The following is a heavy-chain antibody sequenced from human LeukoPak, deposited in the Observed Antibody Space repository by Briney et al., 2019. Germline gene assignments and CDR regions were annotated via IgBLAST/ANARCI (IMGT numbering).Heavy chain of an antibody. V-gene: IGHV4-34*01. CDR2: INHSGST. CDR1: GGSFSGYY. J-gene: IGHJ5*02. CDR3: ARTPDIPKHNWFDP. D-gene: IGHD3-9*01. Sequence: SETLSLTCAVYGGSFSGYYWSWIRQPPGKGLEWIGEINHSGSTNYNPSLKSRVTISADTSKNQFSLKLSSVTAADTAVYYCARTPDIPKHNWFDPWGQGTLVTVSS.